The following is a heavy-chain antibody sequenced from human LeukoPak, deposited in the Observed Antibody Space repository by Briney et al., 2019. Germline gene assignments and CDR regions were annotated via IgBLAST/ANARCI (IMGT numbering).Heavy chain of an antibody. D-gene: IGHD2-21*02. Sequence: ASVKVSCKASGYTFTGYYMHWVRQAPGQGLEWMGWINPNSGGTNYAQKFQGRVTMTRDTSISTAYMELSRLRSDDTAVYYCARAYCGGDCYSRWYNWFDPWGQGTLVTVSS. V-gene: IGHV1-2*02. CDR3: ARAYCGGDCYSRWYNWFDP. CDR1: GYTFTGYY. CDR2: INPNSGGT. J-gene: IGHJ5*02.